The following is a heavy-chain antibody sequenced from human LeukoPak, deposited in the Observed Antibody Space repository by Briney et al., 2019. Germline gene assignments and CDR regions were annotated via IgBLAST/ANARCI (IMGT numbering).Heavy chain of an antibody. J-gene: IGHJ4*02. D-gene: IGHD6-19*01. CDR2: IGSDGKT. V-gene: IGHV3-23*01. CDR1: GFSISNYP. Sequence: GGSLRLSRAVSGFSISNYPMTWVRQAPGKGLEWVSAIGSDGKTYYADSVKGRFTVSRDNSKNALYLQMNSLRAEDTAVYHCARQADRSGWWNDYWGQGALVAVSS. CDR3: ARQADRSGWWNDY.